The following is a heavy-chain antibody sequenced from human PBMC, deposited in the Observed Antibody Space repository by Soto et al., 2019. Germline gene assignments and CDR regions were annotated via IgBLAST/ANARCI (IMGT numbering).Heavy chain of an antibody. D-gene: IGHD3-10*01. J-gene: IGHJ6*01. CDR3: ARESTMVRGVLSNYGMDV. Sequence: SETLSLTCAVYGGCFSGYYWSWIRQTPGKGLEWIGEINHSGSTNYNPSLKRRVTISVDTCKNQFSLKLSYVTAADTAVYYCARESTMVRGVLSNYGMDVRGQGTTVTVS. CDR1: GGCFSGYY. CDR2: INHSGST. V-gene: IGHV4-34*01.